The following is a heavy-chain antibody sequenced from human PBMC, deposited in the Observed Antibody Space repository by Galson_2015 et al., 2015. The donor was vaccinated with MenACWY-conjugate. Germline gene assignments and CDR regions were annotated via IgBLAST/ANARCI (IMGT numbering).Heavy chain of an antibody. CDR3: LKGSEWLQFEGGAFDI. V-gene: IGHV3-23*01. Sequence: SLRLSCAASGFTFSSYAMSWVRQAPGKGLVWVSAISGSGGSTYYADSVKGRFTISRDNAKNTLYLQMNSLRAEDTAVYYCLKGSEWLQFEGGAFDIWGQGTMVTVSS. CDR2: ISGSGGST. CDR1: GFTFSSYA. J-gene: IGHJ3*02. D-gene: IGHD5-24*01.